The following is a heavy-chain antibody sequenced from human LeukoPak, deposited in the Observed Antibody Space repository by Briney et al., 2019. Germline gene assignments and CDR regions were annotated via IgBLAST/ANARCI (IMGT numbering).Heavy chain of an antibody. V-gene: IGHV1-2*02. J-gene: IGHJ4*02. CDR2: INPNSGGT. CDR3: ARASRYYASGSLPFDY. CDR1: GYTFTGNY. D-gene: IGHD3-10*01. Sequence: ASVKVSCKASGYTFTGNYMHWVRQAPGQGLEWMGWINPNSGGTNYAQKFQGRVTMTRDTSIITGYMELSSLRSDDTAVYYCARASRYYASGSLPFDYWGQGTPVTVSS.